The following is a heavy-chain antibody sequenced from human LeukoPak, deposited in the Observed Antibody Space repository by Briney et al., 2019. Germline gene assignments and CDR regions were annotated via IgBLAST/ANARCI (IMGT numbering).Heavy chain of an antibody. J-gene: IGHJ6*02. CDR2: ISWNSGSI. CDR3: ARDANLGVGYYYGMDV. D-gene: IGHD2-21*01. CDR1: GFTFDDYA. Sequence: GRSLRLSCAASGFTFDDYAMHWVRQAPGKGLEWVSGISWNSGSIGYADSVKGRFTISRDNAKNSLYLQMNSLRAEDTAVYYCARDANLGVGYYYGMDVWGQGTTVTVSS. V-gene: IGHV3-9*01.